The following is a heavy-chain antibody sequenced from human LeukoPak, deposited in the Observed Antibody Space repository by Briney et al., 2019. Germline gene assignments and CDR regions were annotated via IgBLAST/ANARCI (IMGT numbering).Heavy chain of an antibody. J-gene: IGHJ4*02. CDR1: GGSISSYY. CDR3: ARGAVAGTVY. V-gene: IGHV4-59*08. CDR2: IYYSGST. Sequence: SETLSLTSTVSGGSISSYYWSWIRQPPGKGLEWIGYIYYSGSTNYNPSLKSRVTISVDTSKNQFSLKLSSVTAADTAVYYCARGAVAGTVYWGQGTLVTVSS. D-gene: IGHD6-19*01.